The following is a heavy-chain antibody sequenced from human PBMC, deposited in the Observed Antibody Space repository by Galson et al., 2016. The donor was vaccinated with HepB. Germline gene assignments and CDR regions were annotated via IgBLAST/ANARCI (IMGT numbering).Heavy chain of an antibody. CDR3: ATVDRYCGGDCSPSYLDS. CDR2: ISGSGVST. J-gene: IGHJ4*02. V-gene: IGHV3-23*01. Sequence: SLRLSCAASGFTFSSYAMSWVRQAPGQGLEWVSGISGSGVSTYYADSVKGRFTISRDNSNNTQYLQMNSRRPGDSAVYYSATVDRYCGGDCSPSYLDSWGQGTLVTVSS. D-gene: IGHD2-21*02. CDR1: GFTFSSYA.